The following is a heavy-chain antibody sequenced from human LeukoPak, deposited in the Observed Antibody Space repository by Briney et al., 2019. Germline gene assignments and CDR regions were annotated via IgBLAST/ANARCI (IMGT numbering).Heavy chain of an antibody. CDR1: GGTFSSYA. J-gene: IGHJ4*02. D-gene: IGHD3-22*01. CDR2: IIPIFGTA. CDR3: ARDLSVNYYDSSGYYSGY. V-gene: IGHV1-69*05. Sequence: SVKVSCKASGGTFSSYAISWVRQAPGQGLEWMGGIIPIFGTANYALKFQGRVTITTDESTSTAYMELSSLRSDDTAVYYCARDLSVNYYDSSGYYSGYWGQGTLVTVSS.